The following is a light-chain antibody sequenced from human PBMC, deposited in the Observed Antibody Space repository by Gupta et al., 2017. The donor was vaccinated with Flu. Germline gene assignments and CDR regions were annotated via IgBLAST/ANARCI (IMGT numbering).Light chain of an antibody. J-gene: IGLJ2*01. CDR3: CSYVANNTPV. Sequence: INISCTGTNSDVGSDNLVAWYQQHPDKVPKLLLYEGSKRPSGVSIRFSGAKSGNTASLTISGLQAEDEADYYCCSYVANNTPVFGGGTRLTVL. CDR2: EGS. V-gene: IGLV2-23*01. CDR1: NSDVGSDNL.